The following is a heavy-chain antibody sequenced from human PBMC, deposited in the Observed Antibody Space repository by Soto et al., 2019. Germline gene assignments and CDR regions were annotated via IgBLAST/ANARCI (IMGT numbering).Heavy chain of an antibody. CDR3: ARGPPFDY. V-gene: IGHV4-59*01. Sequence: QVHLQESGPGLVKPSETLSLTCTVSGDSISNSYWSWIRQPPGKDLEWIAFIYTSVSTNYNPSLKSRVTISVDTSKNQFSLKLNSVTAADTAVYFCARGPPFDYWGQGTLVTVSS. CDR1: GDSISNSY. J-gene: IGHJ4*02. CDR2: IYTSVST.